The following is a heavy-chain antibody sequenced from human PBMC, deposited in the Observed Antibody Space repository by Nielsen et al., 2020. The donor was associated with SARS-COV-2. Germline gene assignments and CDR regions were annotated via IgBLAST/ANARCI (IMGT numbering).Heavy chain of an antibody. J-gene: IGHJ4*02. V-gene: IGHV3-23*01. CDR2: ISASGGST. D-gene: IGHD4-23*01. Sequence: GGSLRLSCAASGFTFSSYAMSWVRQAPGKGLEWVSVISASGGSTYYADSVKGRFTISRDNSKNTLYLQMNSLRAEDTAVYYCARDLGSVSPSTVVEDDWGQGTLVTVSS. CDR1: GFTFSSYA. CDR3: ARDLGSVSPSTVVEDD.